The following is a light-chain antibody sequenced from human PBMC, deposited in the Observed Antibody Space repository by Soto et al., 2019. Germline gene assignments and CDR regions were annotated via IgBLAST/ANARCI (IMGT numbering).Light chain of an antibody. CDR2: GAS. CDR1: QSVSSSY. V-gene: IGKV3-20*01. J-gene: IGKJ1*01. Sequence: EIVLTQSPGTLSLSPGERATLSCRASQSVSSSYLAWYQQKPGQSPRLLIYGASSRATGIPDRFSGSGSGTDFTRTISRLEPEDFAVYYCQQYGSSPRTFGQGTQVEIK. CDR3: QQYGSSPRT.